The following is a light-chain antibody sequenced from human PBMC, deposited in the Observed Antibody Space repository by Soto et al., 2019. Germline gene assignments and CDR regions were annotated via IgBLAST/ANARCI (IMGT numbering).Light chain of an antibody. CDR2: EVS. CDR3: MESTQLPPT. V-gene: IGKV2D-29*02. J-gene: IGKJ5*01. Sequence: DVVMTQHPLSLSVAPGQPASISCKSSHSLLHITGETFLFWYLQRPGQSPQLLIYEVSTRVSGVPDRFSGSGSGTDFTLEISRVETDDVGIYYCMESTQLPPTFGQGTRLEV. CDR1: HSLLHITGETF.